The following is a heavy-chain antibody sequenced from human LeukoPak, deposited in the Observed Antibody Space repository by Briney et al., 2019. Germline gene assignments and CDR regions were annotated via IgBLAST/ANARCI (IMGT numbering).Heavy chain of an antibody. V-gene: IGHV4-34*01. CDR3: ARGGGPAFNWFDP. J-gene: IGHJ5*02. CDR1: GGSFSGYY. Sequence: SEALSLTCAVYGGSFSGYYWSWIRQPPGKGLEWIGEINHSGSTNYNPSVKSRVTISVDTSKNQFSLKLSSVTAEDTAVYYCARGGGPAFNWFDPWGQGTLVTVSS. CDR2: INHSGST.